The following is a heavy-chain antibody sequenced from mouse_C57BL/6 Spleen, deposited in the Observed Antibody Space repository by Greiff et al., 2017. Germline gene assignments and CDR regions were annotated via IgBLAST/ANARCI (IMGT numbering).Heavy chain of an antibody. Sequence: VQLQQPGAELVKPGASVKMSCKASGYTFTSYWITWVKQRPGQGLEWIGDIYPGSGSTNYNEKFKSKATLTVDTSSSTAYMQLSSLTSEDSAVYYGARGGTYYSNYRGYFDVWGTGTTVTVSS. D-gene: IGHD2-5*01. V-gene: IGHV1-55*01. CDR1: GYTFTSYW. CDR3: ARGGTYYSNYRGYFDV. J-gene: IGHJ1*03. CDR2: IYPGSGST.